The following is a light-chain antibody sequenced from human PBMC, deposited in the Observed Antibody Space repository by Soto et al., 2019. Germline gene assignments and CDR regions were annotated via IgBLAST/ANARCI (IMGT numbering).Light chain of an antibody. CDR1: QSVSSSD. V-gene: IGKV3-20*01. CDR3: QQYGGSPLYT. Sequence: EIVLTQSPGTLSLSPGDRATLSCRASQSVSSSDLAWYQQKPGQAPRLLIYGASTRATGIPDRFSGSGSGTDFTLTISRLEPEDVAVYYCQQYGGSPLYTFGQGTKVDIK. J-gene: IGKJ2*01. CDR2: GAS.